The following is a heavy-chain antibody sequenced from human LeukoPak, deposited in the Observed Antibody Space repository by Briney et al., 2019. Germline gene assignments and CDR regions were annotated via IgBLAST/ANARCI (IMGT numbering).Heavy chain of an antibody. CDR2: TIPILGIA. CDR3: ARDLIPRGTPHY. J-gene: IGHJ4*02. CDR1: GGTFSSYA. Sequence: ASVKVSCKASGGTFSSYAISWVRQAPGQGLEWMGRTIPILGIANYAQKFQGRVTITADKSTSTAYMELSSLRSEDTAVYYCARDLIPRGTPHYWGQGTLVTVSS. D-gene: IGHD3-16*01. V-gene: IGHV1-69*04.